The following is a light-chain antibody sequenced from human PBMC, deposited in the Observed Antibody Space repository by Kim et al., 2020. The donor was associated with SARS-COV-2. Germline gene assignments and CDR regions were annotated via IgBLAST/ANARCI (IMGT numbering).Light chain of an antibody. CDR3: AAWDDSLSGVL. J-gene: IGLJ2*01. CDR1: SSNIGSYT. Sequence: GKRVTISFSGSSSNIGSYTVNWYQRLPGTAPKLLIYSNNQRPSGVPDRISGSKSGASASLAISGLQSEDEADYYCAAWDDSLSGVLFGGGTQLTVL. V-gene: IGLV1-44*01. CDR2: SNN.